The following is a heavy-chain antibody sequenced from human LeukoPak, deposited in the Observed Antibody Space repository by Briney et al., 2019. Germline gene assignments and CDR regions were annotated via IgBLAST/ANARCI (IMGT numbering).Heavy chain of an antibody. CDR2: IYSGGST. CDR3: ARGKLPIDY. V-gene: IGHV3-53*01. J-gene: IGHJ4*02. Sequence: PSETLSLTCAVYGGSFSGYYWSWVRQAPGKGLEWVSVIYSGGSTYYADSVKGRFTISRDNSKNTLYLQMNSLRAEDTAVYYCARGKLPIDYWGQGTLVTVSS. CDR1: GGSFSGYY. D-gene: IGHD1-7*01.